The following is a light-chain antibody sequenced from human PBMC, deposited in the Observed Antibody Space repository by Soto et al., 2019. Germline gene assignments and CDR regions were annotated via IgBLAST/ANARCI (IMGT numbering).Light chain of an antibody. CDR3: AAWDDSLEGYV. J-gene: IGLJ1*01. Sequence: QSVLTQPPSASGAPGQRVTISCSGSTSNIGGNTVNWYQQLHGTAPKLRMYSNNQRPSGVPDRFSGSKSGTSASLAISGLQSEDEADYYCAAWDDSLEGYVFGTGTKVTVL. CDR2: SNN. CDR1: TSNIGGNT. V-gene: IGLV1-44*01.